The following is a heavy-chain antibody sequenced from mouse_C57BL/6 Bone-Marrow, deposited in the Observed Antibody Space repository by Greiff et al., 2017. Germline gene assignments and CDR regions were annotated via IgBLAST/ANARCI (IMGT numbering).Heavy chain of an antibody. CDR1: GFTFSDYY. CDR2: INYDGSST. D-gene: IGHD1-1*01. CDR3: ARDGGYGSRYWYFDV. Sequence: EVQLVESEGGLVQPGSSMKLSCTASGFTFSDYYMAWVRQVPEKGLEWVANINYDGSSTYYLDSLKSRFIISRDNAKNILYLQMSSLKSEDTATYYCARDGGYGSRYWYFDVWGTGTTVTVSS. J-gene: IGHJ1*03. V-gene: IGHV5-16*01.